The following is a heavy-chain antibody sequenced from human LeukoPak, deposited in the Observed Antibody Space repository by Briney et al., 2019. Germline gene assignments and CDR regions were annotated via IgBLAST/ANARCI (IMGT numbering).Heavy chain of an antibody. Sequence: GGSLRPSCGASGFIFSHYGFHWVRQAPGKGLEWVAFMRHDGSDISYAESVKGRFTISRDNSKNTVYLQMNSLRVEDTSVYYCARDQDWGSEHWGQGTQVIVSS. D-gene: IGHD3-16*01. J-gene: IGHJ1*01. V-gene: IGHV3-30*02. CDR3: ARDQDWGSEH. CDR1: GFIFSHYG. CDR2: MRHDGSDI.